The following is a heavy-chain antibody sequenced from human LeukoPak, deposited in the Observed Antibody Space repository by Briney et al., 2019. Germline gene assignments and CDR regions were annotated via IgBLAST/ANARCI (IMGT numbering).Heavy chain of an antibody. Sequence: PSETLSLTCTVSGGSISSGSYYWGWIRQPPGKGLEWIGSIYYSGSTYYNPSLKSRVTISVDTSKNQFSLKLSSVTAADTAVYYCAREGTGWLRSFAFDIWGQGTMVTVSS. D-gene: IGHD5-12*01. CDR2: IYYSGST. J-gene: IGHJ3*02. CDR3: AREGTGWLRSFAFDI. CDR1: GGSISSGSYY. V-gene: IGHV4-39*07.